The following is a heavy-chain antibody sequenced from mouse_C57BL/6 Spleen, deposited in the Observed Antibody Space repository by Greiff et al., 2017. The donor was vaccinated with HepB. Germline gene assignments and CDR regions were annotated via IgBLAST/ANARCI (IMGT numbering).Heavy chain of an antibody. CDR3: ARRGGSSPYYFDY. D-gene: IGHD1-1*01. CDR2: IDPNSGGT. V-gene: IGHV1-72*01. CDR1: GYTFTSYW. J-gene: IGHJ2*01. Sequence: QVQLKQPGAELVKPGASVKLSCKASGYTFTSYWMHWVKQRPGRGLEWIGRIDPNSGGTKYNEKFKSKATLTVDKPSSTAYMQRSSLTSEDSAVYYCARRGGSSPYYFDYWGQGTTLTVSS.